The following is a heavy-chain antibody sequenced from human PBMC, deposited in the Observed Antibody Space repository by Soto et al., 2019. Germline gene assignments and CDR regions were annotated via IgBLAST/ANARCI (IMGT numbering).Heavy chain of an antibody. CDR1: GFTFSSYW. D-gene: IGHD6-13*01. V-gene: IGHV3-74*01. CDR3: TRAQQMGY. Sequence: GGSLRLSCAASGFTFSSYWMHWVRQAPGKGLVWVSRINGDGSSTDYADSVKGRFTISRDDARNTLHLQMNSLGAEDTAVYYCTRAQQMGYWGQGTLVTVSS. CDR2: INGDGSST. J-gene: IGHJ4*02.